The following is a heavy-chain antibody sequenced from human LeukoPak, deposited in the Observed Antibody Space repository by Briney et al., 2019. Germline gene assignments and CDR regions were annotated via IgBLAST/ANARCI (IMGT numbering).Heavy chain of an antibody. CDR3: MSAHGY. V-gene: IGHV3-7*01. CDR1: GYSFSTNM. Sequence: TGGSLRLSCVVSGYSFSTNMMTWVRQAPGKGLEWVATILPAGKESYRVESVKGRFTVSRDNAKNLLFLQMNSLRADDMAVYYCMSAHGYWGQGTLVTVSS. J-gene: IGHJ4*02. CDR2: ILPAGKES.